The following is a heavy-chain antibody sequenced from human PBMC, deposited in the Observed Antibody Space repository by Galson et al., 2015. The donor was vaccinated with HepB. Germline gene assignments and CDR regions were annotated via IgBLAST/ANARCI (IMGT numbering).Heavy chain of an antibody. J-gene: IGHJ6*02. D-gene: IGHD3-3*01. V-gene: IGHV3-30*04. CDR3: ARDRRVFGVVTVSPYYFEMDV. CDR2: ISYDGGNK. Sequence: SLRLSCAASRFIFSTYAMHWVRQAPGKGLEWVAVISYDGGNKYYPDSVKGRFTISRDNTKNMLYLQMNSLRTEDTAVYWCARDRRVFGVVTVSPYYFEMDVWGQGTTVTVSS. CDR1: RFIFSTYA.